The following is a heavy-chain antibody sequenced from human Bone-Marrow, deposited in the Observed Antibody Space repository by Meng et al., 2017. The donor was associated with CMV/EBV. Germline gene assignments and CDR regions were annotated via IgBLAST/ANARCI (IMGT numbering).Heavy chain of an antibody. J-gene: IGHJ6*01. CDR1: GFTFSSYS. V-gene: IGHV3-21*01. CDR3: ARVKYCSSTSCPRGYYYYGMDV. Sequence: GESLKISCAASGFTFSSYSMNWVRQAPGKGLEWVSSISSSSSYIYYADSVKGRFTISRDNAKNSLYLQMNSLRAEDTAVYYCARVKYCSSTSCPRGYYYYGMDVWGQGTTVTVYS. CDR2: ISSSSSYI. D-gene: IGHD2-2*01.